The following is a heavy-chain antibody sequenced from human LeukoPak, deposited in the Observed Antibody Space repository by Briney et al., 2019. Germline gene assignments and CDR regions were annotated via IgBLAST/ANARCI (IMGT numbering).Heavy chain of an antibody. V-gene: IGHV3-73*01. CDR2: IRSKADSYTS. CDR1: GFAFSGSA. D-gene: IGHD6-13*01. Sequence: GGFLRLSCAASGFAFSGSAMHWVRQASGKGLEWLVRIRSKADSYTSAYAASVEGRFIVSKHDSNNTAYLEMNSLKTQDTAVYYCRPAAHFNHFWAQGPLDSVSS. CDR3: RPAAHFNHF. J-gene: IGHJ1*01.